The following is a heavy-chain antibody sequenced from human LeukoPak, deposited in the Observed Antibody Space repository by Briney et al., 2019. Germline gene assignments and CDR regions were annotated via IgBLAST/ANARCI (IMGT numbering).Heavy chain of an antibody. CDR3: ARAGDYYGMDV. V-gene: IGHV1-69*04. Sequence: SSVKVSCKASGGTFSSYAISWVRRAPGQGLEWMGRIIPILGIANYAQKFQGRVTITADKSTSTAYMELSSLRSEDTAVYYCARAGDYYGMDVWGQGTTVTVSS. CDR2: IIPILGIA. CDR1: GGTFSSYA. J-gene: IGHJ6*02. D-gene: IGHD1-1*01.